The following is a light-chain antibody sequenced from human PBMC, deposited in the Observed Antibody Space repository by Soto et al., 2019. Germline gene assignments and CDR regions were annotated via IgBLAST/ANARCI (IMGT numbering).Light chain of an antibody. V-gene: IGKV3-20*01. CDR2: GAS. Sequence: EIVLTQSPGTLSLSPGERATLSCRASQSVSSNYVCWYQQKHGQAPRLLIYGASLRATGIPDRFSGSGSRTDFTLTISRLEAEVFAVYYCQQYGNSPQTFGQGTKVEIK. CDR1: QSVSSNY. J-gene: IGKJ1*01. CDR3: QQYGNSPQT.